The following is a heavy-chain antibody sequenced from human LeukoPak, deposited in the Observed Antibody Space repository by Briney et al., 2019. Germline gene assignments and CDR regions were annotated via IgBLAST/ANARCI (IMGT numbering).Heavy chain of an antibody. CDR3: ARGSGSYYFDY. CDR2: IYYTGGT. Sequence: PSETLSLTCTVSGGSFSTYYWSWIRQPPGKGLEWIGYIYYTGGTNYNPSLKSRVTISLDTSKNQFSLKLSSVTAADTAVYYCARGSGSYYFDYWGQGTLVTVSS. CDR1: GGSFSTYY. V-gene: IGHV4-59*01. D-gene: IGHD1-26*01. J-gene: IGHJ4*02.